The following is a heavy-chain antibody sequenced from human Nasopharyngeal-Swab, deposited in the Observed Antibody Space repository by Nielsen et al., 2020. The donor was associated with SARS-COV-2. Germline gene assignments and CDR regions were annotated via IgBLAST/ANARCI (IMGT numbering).Heavy chain of an antibody. D-gene: IGHD3-3*01. CDR3: TRNDFWSGYYFDY. Sequence: GGSLRRYCTASGFTFGDYAMSWVRQAPGKGPEWVGFIRSKAYGGTTEYAASVKGRFTISRDDSKSIAYLQMNSLKTEDTAVYYCTRNDFWSGYYFDYWGQGTLVTVSS. CDR2: IRSKAYGGTT. CDR1: GFTFGDYA. J-gene: IGHJ4*02. V-gene: IGHV3-49*04.